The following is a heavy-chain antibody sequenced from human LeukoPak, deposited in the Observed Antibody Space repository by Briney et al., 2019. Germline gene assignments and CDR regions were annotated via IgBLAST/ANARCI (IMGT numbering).Heavy chain of an antibody. V-gene: IGHV5-51*01. CDR3: ARLSTRLLDH. CDR2: IYPGDSDT. Sequence: ESLKISCQASGNSLNSYWFSWVRQVPGKGLEWMGIIYPGDSDTKYSPSFQGQVTMSVDKSINTAYLQWGSLKASDTAMYYCARLSTRLLDHWGQGTRVTVSS. D-gene: IGHD3-3*01. CDR1: GNSLNSYW. J-gene: IGHJ4*02.